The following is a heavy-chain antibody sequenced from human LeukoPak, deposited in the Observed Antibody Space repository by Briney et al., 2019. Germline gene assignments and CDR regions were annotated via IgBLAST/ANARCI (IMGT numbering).Heavy chain of an antibody. V-gene: IGHV3-30*02. CDR2: IRYDGSNK. CDR1: GFTFSSYG. Sequence: GGSLRLSCAASGFTFSSYGMHWVRQAPGKGLEWVEFIRYDGSNKYYADSVKGRFTISRSNSQNTLFLQMNSLRVEDTALYYCAKEAIDCRGSACYSYFFDSWGQGTLVTVSS. J-gene: IGHJ4*02. CDR3: AKEAIDCRGSACYSYFFDS. D-gene: IGHD2-15*01.